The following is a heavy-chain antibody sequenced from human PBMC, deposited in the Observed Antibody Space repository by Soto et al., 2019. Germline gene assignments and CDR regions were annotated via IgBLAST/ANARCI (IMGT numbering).Heavy chain of an antibody. D-gene: IGHD6-19*01. CDR2: INAGNGNT. CDR1: GYTFTSYA. Sequence: QVQLVQSGAEVKKPGASVKVSCKASGYTFTSYAIHWVRQAPGQRLEWMGWINAGNGNTKYSQKFQVRVTITRDTSASTAYMELSSLRSEDTAVYYCARAHQWLVPVDAFDIWGQGTMVTVSS. J-gene: IGHJ3*02. CDR3: ARAHQWLVPVDAFDI. V-gene: IGHV1-3*01.